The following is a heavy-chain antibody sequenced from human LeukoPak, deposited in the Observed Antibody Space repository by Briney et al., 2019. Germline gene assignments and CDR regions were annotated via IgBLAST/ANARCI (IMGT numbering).Heavy chain of an antibody. CDR3: ARDQVRVGSSWSRGAFDI. J-gene: IGHJ3*02. V-gene: IGHV3-30-3*01. Sequence: GGSLRLSCAASGFTFSSYAMHWVRQAPGKGLEWVAVISYDGSNKYYADSVKGRFTISRDNSKNTLYLQMNSLRAEDTAVYYCARDQVRVGSSWSRGAFDIWGQGTMVTVSS. D-gene: IGHD6-13*01. CDR2: ISYDGSNK. CDR1: GFTFSSYA.